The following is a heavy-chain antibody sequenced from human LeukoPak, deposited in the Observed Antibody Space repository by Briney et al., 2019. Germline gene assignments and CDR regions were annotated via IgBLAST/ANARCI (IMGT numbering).Heavy chain of an antibody. CDR1: GFTFSGYA. J-gene: IGHJ4*02. V-gene: IGHV3-30-3*01. CDR2: ISYDGSNK. Sequence: GRSLRLPCAASGFTFSGYAMHWLRQAPGKGLEGVSVISYDGSNKYCADSVKGRFTISRDNSKNTLYLQMSSLRAEDTAVYYCARAWMATIIDYWGQGTLVTVSS. D-gene: IGHD5-24*01. CDR3: ARAWMATIIDY.